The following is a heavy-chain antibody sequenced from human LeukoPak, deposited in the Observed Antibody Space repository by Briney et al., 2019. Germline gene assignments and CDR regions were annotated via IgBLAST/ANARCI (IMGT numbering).Heavy chain of an antibody. CDR3: ARYSAYDSWFDP. Sequence: SETLSLTCTVSGGSIRSYYWSWIRQPAGKGLEWIGRIYTTGSTNYNPSLKSRVTISVDTSKNQFSLKLSSVTAADTAVYYCARYSAYDSWFDPWGQGTLVTVSS. D-gene: IGHD5-12*01. CDR2: IYTTGST. V-gene: IGHV4-4*07. J-gene: IGHJ5*02. CDR1: GGSIRSYY.